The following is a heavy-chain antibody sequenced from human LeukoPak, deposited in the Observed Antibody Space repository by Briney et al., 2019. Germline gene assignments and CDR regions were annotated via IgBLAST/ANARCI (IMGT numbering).Heavy chain of an antibody. J-gene: IGHJ6*02. V-gene: IGHV4-31*03. CDR3: ARDTVTTFSDYYYGMDV. Sequence: PSETLSLTCTVSGGSISSGGYYWSWIRQHPGKGLEWIGYIYYSGSTYYNPSLKSRVTISVDTSKNQFSLKLSSVTAADTAVYYCARDTVTTFSDYYYGMDVWGQGTTVTVSS. CDR1: GGSISSGGYY. CDR2: IYYSGST. D-gene: IGHD4-4*01.